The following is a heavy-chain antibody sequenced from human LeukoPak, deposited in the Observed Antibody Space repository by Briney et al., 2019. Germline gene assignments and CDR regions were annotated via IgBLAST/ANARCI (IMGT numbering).Heavy chain of an antibody. CDR3: ARGQAYYYDSSGYFS. D-gene: IGHD3-22*01. V-gene: IGHV1-69*05. CDR1: GYTFTSYD. Sequence: GASVKVSCKASGYTFTSYDISWVRQAPGQGLEWMGGIIPIFGTANYAQKFQGRVTITTDESTSTAYMELSSLRSEDTAVYYCARGQAYYYDSSGYFSWGQGTLVTVSS. J-gene: IGHJ5*02. CDR2: IIPIFGTA.